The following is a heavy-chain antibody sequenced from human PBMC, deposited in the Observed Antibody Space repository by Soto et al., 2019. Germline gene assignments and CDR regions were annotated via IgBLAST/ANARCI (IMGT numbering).Heavy chain of an antibody. J-gene: IGHJ4*02. CDR1: GFTFSTYA. D-gene: IGHD6-19*01. Sequence: PGGSLSLSCAASGFTFSTYALHWVRQAPGKGLEWVAFISYNGSHKYYADSVKGRFTISRDNSKTTLYLQMNSLRAEDTAVYYCAKDDGSGWYRTPEYWGQGTLVTVSS. CDR2: ISYNGSHK. V-gene: IGHV3-30-3*01. CDR3: AKDDGSGWYRTPEY.